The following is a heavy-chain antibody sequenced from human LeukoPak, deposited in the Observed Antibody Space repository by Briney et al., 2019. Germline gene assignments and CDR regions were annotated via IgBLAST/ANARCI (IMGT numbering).Heavy chain of an antibody. V-gene: IGHV4-34*01. CDR1: GGSFSGYY. D-gene: IGHD3-3*01. Sequence: PSETLSLTCAVYGGSFSGYYWSWIRQPPGKGLEWIGSIYYSGSTYYNPSLKSRVTISVDTSKNQFSLKLSSVTAADTAVYYCARQLAYYDFWSGYYTGNWFDPWGQGTLVTVSS. J-gene: IGHJ5*02. CDR3: ARQLAYYDFWSGYYTGNWFDP. CDR2: IYYSGST.